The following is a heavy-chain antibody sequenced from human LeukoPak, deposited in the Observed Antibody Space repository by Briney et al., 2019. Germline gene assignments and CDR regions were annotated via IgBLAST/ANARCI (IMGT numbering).Heavy chain of an antibody. Sequence: GGSLRLSCAASGFTFSSYGMHWVRQAPGKGLEWVAFIRYDGSNKYYADSVKGRFTISRDNSKNTLYLQMNSLRAEDTPVYYCAVRGVATKVDYWGQGTLVTVSS. J-gene: IGHJ4*02. CDR1: GFTFSSYG. D-gene: IGHD5-12*01. CDR2: IRYDGSNK. CDR3: AVRGVATKVDY. V-gene: IGHV3-30*02.